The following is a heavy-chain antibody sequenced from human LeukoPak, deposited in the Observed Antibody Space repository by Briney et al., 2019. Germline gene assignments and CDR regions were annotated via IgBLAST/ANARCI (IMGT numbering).Heavy chain of an antibody. D-gene: IGHD4-17*01. CDR3: ARGQSTVYYYYMDV. J-gene: IGHJ6*03. Sequence: PSETLSLTCTVSGGSISSYYWSWIRQPPGKGLEWIGYIYYSGSTNYNPSLKSRVTISVDTSKNQFSLKLSSVTAADTAVYYCARGQSTVYYYYMDVWGKGTTVTISS. V-gene: IGHV4-59*01. CDR1: GGSISSYY. CDR2: IYYSGST.